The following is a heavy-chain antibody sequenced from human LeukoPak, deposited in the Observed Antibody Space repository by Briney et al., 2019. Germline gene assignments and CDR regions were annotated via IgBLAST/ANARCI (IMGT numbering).Heavy chain of an antibody. CDR2: ISYDGRNK. J-gene: IGHJ3*02. CDR3: ARDGPDDYDYVWGSYRGDAFDI. V-gene: IGHV3-30*04. D-gene: IGHD3-16*02. Sequence: QPGRSLRLSCAASGFTFSSYAMHWVRQAPGKGLEWVAVISYDGRNKYYADSVKGRFTISRDNSKNTLYLQMNSLRAEDTAVYYCARDGPDDYDYVWGSYRGDAFDIWGQGTMVTVSS. CDR1: GFTFSSYA.